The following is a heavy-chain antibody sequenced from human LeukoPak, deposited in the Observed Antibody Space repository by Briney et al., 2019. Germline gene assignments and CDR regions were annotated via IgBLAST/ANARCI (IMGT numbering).Heavy chain of an antibody. CDR1: GGSFSGYY. J-gene: IGHJ6*03. V-gene: IGHV4-34*01. CDR3: ARSRGYYYYYMDV. Sequence: SETLSLTCAVYGGSFSGYYWNWIRQPPGKGLEWIGEINNSGSTNYNPSLKSRVTISRDTSKNQFSLKLSSVTAADTAVYYCARSRGYYYYYMDVWGKGTTVTVSS. CDR2: INNSGST.